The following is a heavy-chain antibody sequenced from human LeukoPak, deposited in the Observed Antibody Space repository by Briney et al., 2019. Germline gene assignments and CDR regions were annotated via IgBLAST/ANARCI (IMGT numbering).Heavy chain of an antibody. CDR1: GGSISSGSYY. J-gene: IGHJ4*02. D-gene: IGHD6-13*01. CDR2: IYSSGST. CDR3: ARAGSWHSPFDY. V-gene: IGHV4-61*02. Sequence: SETLSLTCTVSGGSISSGSYYWGWIRQPAGKGLEWIGRIYSSGSTNHNPSLESRVTMSVDTSKSQFSLILSSVTAADTAVYYCARAGSWHSPFDYWGQGTLLTVSS.